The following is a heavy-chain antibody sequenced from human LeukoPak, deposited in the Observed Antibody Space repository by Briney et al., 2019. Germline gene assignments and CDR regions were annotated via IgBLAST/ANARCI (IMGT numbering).Heavy chain of an antibody. D-gene: IGHD6-6*01. CDR2: INQDGSQI. J-gene: IGHJ4*02. CDR3: ARDGTAPRIYFDL. CDR1: GFMFSSHW. V-gene: IGHV3-7*03. Sequence: GGSLRLSCAASGFMFSSHWMSWVRQAPGKGLEWVANINQDGSQIHYMDSVKGRFTISRDNAKNSLYLQMNSMKAEDTAVYYYARDGTAPRIYFDLWGQGTPVTVSS.